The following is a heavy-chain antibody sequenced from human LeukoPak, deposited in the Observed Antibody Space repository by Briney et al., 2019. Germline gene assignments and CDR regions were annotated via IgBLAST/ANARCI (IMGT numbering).Heavy chain of an antibody. V-gene: IGHV1-8*01. CDR2: MNPNSGNT. CDR1: GYTFTSYD. J-gene: IGHJ6*03. D-gene: IGHD3-10*01. CDR3: ARGRGSGSYYRYYYYYYYMDV. Sequence: ASVTVSCKASGYTFTSYDINWVRQATGQGLEWMGWMNPNSGNTGYAQKFQGRVTMTRNTSISTAYMELSSLRSEDTAVHYCARGRGSGSYYRYYYYYYYMDVWGKGTTVTISS.